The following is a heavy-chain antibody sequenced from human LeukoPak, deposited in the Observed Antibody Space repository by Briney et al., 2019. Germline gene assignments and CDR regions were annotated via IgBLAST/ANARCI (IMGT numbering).Heavy chain of an antibody. J-gene: IGHJ4*02. V-gene: IGHV3-21*01. CDR1: GFTFSSYS. Sequence: GGSLRLSCAASGFTFSSYSMNWVRQAPGKGLEWVSSISSSSSYIYYADSVKGRFTISRDNAKNSLYLQMNSLRAEDTAVYYCARVEPSMYSSPADYWGQGTLVTVSS. CDR3: ARVEPSMYSSPADY. CDR2: ISSSSSYI. D-gene: IGHD6-13*01.